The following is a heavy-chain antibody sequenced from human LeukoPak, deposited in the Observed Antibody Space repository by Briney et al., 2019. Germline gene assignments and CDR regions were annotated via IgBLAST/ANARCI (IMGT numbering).Heavy chain of an antibody. CDR2: ISAYNGNT. CDR3: ARDGFLNYDNSTGYYAVPHSFDY. D-gene: IGHD3-9*01. CDR1: GYTFTSYG. V-gene: IGHV1-18*01. J-gene: IGHJ4*02. Sequence: ASVKVSCKASGYTFTSYGTSWVRQAPGQGLEWMGWISAYNGNTNYAQKLHGRVTMTTDTSTSTAYMELRSLRSDDTAVYYCARDGFLNYDNSTGYYAVPHSFDYWGEGTLVTVSS.